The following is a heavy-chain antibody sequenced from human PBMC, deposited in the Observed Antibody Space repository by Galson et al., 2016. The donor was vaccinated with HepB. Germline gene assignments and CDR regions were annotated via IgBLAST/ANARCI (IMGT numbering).Heavy chain of an antibody. Sequence: TLSPTYSVSSGSITSGDYYWSWIRQSPGKGLERIGFTSYSGTTYYTPSLTSRVAISVDTSKNQLTLNLSSVTAADTAVYYCARSPDYDFWSGPAPPGFDLWGQGTLVTVSS. CDR2: TSYSGTT. V-gene: IGHV4-30-4*01. J-gene: IGHJ5*02. D-gene: IGHD3-3*01. CDR1: SGSITSGDYY. CDR3: ARSPDYDFWSGPAPPGFDL.